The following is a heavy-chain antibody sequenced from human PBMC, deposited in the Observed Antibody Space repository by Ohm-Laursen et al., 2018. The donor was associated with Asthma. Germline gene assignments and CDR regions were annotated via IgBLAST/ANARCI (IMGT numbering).Heavy chain of an antibody. J-gene: IGHJ6*02. V-gene: IGHV3-23*01. CDR2: ISGSGGST. D-gene: IGHD2-2*01. CDR3: ARDMEDIVVVPAAMYYYYGMDV. CDR1: GFTFSSYA. Sequence: GSLRLSCTASGFTFSSYAMSWVRQAPGKGLEWVSAISGSGGSTYYADSVKGRFTISRDNSKNTLYLQMNSLRAEDTAVYYCARDMEDIVVVPAAMYYYYGMDVWGQGTTVTVSS.